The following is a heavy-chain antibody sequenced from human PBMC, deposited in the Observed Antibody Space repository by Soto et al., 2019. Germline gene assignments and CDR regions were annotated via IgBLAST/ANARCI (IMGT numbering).Heavy chain of an antibody. D-gene: IGHD3-10*01. CDR1: GFTFSSHG. J-gene: IGHJ6*02. CDR2: ISSTSSTK. V-gene: IGHV3-48*02. CDR3: ARRITMVRGPYYYYGMDV. Sequence: GGSLRLSCDASGFTFSSHGMTWVRQAPGKGLEWVALISSTSSTKNYADSVKGRFTISRDNTKNSLYPQMSSLRDEDTAVYYCARRITMVRGPYYYYGMDVWGQGTTVTVSS.